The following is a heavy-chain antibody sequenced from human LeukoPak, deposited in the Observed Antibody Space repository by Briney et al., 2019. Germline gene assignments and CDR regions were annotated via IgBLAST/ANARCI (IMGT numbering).Heavy chain of an antibody. Sequence: GASVKVSCKASGYTFTSYYMHWVRQAPGQGLEWMGIINPSGGSTSYAQKFQGRVTMTRDTSTSTVYMELSSLSSEDTAVYYCARDLYGDYVAYWGQGTLVTVSS. D-gene: IGHD4-17*01. V-gene: IGHV1-46*01. CDR2: INPSGGST. CDR3: ARDLYGDYVAY. J-gene: IGHJ4*02. CDR1: GYTFTSYY.